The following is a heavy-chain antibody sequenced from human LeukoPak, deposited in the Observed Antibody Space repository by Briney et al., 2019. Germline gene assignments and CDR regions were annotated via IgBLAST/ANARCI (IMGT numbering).Heavy chain of an antibody. J-gene: IGHJ4*02. CDR1: GGSFSGYY. CDR2: INHSGST. V-gene: IGHV4-34*01. CDR3: ARGLWFGDENPPYFDY. Sequence: PSETLSLTCAVYGGSFSGYYWSWIRQPPGKGLEWIGEINHSGSTNYNPSLKSRVTIPVDTSRNQFSLKLSSVTAADTAVYYCARGLWFGDENPPYFDYWGQGILVTVSS. D-gene: IGHD3-10*01.